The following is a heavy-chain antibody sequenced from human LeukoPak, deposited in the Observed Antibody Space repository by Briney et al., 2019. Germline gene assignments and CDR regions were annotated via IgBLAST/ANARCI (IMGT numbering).Heavy chain of an antibody. CDR1: GFTFSSYG. CDR2: ISYDGSNK. V-gene: IGHV3-30*18. D-gene: IGHD6-6*01. CDR3: AKENIAARPDYYYYYGMDV. Sequence: GGSLRLSCAASGFTFSSYGMDWVRQAPGKGLEWVAVISYDGSNKYYADSVKGRFTISRDNSKNTLYLQMNSLRAEDTAVYYCAKENIAARPDYYYYYGMDVWGQGTTVTVSS. J-gene: IGHJ6*02.